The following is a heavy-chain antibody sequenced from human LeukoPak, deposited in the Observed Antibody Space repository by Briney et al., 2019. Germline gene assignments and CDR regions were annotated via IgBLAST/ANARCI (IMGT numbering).Heavy chain of an antibody. J-gene: IGHJ4*02. D-gene: IGHD5-18*01. CDR2: ISARGDAT. CDR1: GLNFSSYA. V-gene: IGHV3-23*01. CDR3: GQIHLWPLPLK. Sequence: PGGSLRLSCVASGLNFSSYAMSWVRQAPGKGLQWVSGISARGDATNYADSVKGRFAISRDNSKNTLYLQMSSLRDEDTAVYYCGQIHLWPLPLKWGQGTLVTVSS.